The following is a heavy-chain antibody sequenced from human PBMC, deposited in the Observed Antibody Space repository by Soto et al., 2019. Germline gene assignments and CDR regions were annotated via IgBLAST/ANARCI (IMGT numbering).Heavy chain of an antibody. CDR2: IYWDDDK. V-gene: IGHV2-5*02. Sequence: QITLKESGPTLVKPTQTLTLTCTFSGFSLSTSGVGVAWIRQPPGKALEWLALIYWDDDKRYSPSLKSRLTITKDTYKNQVVLTMTNMDPGDTATYYCAHSRKSYYDILTGYNYWGQGTLVTVSS. CDR1: GFSLSTSGVG. CDR3: AHSRKSYYDILTGYNY. D-gene: IGHD3-9*01. J-gene: IGHJ4*02.